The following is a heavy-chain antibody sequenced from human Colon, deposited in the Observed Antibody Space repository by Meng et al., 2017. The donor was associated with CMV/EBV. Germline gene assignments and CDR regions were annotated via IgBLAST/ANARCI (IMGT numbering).Heavy chain of an antibody. D-gene: IGHD2-2*02. J-gene: IGHJ4*02. CDR3: ARGGYCSSTSCYKGIDY. CDR2: ISSSSSYI. Sequence: GESLKISCAASGFTFSSYSMNWVRQAPGKGLEWVSSISSSSSYIYYADSVKGRFTISRDNAKNSLYLQMNSLRAEDTAVYYCARGGYCSSTSCYKGIDYWGQGTLVTVSS. CDR1: GFTFSSYS. V-gene: IGHV3-21*01.